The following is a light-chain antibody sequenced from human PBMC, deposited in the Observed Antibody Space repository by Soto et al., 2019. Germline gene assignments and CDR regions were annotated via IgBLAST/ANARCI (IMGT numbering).Light chain of an antibody. CDR1: QSVSSSY. CDR2: GAS. J-gene: IGKJ2*01. V-gene: IGKV3-20*01. Sequence: EIVLTQSPGTLSLSPGERATLSCRASQSVSSSYLAWYQQKPGQAPRLLIYGASSRATGIPDRFSGSGSGTDFTLTISILEPEYFAVYYCQQYGSSPQDTFGQVTKLEIK. CDR3: QQYGSSPQDT.